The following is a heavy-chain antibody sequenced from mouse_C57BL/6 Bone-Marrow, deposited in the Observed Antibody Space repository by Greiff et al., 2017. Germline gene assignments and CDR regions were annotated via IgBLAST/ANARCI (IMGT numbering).Heavy chain of an antibody. Sequence: EVKLMESGGGLVKPGGSLKLSCAASGFTFSDYGMHWVRQAPEKGLEWVAYISRGSSTIYYADTVTGRFTIARDNATNTLFLQMTRLRSEDTAMYYCARRGLGPYYAMDYWGQGTSAIVSS. CDR2: ISRGSSTI. D-gene: IGHD4-1*01. J-gene: IGHJ4*01. V-gene: IGHV5-17*01. CDR1: GFTFSDYG. CDR3: ARRGLGPYYAMDY.